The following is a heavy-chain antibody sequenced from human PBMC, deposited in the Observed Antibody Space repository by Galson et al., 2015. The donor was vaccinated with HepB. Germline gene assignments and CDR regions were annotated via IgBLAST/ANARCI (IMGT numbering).Heavy chain of an antibody. Sequence: SLRLSCAASGFTFSSYGMHWVRQAPGKGLEWVAVISYDGSNKYYADSVKGRFTISRDNSKNTLYLQMNSLRAEDTAVYYCAKDRGYSGYGGYFDYWGQGTLVTVSS. CDR1: GFTFSSYG. D-gene: IGHD5-12*01. CDR2: ISYDGSNK. J-gene: IGHJ4*02. CDR3: AKDRGYSGYGGYFDY. V-gene: IGHV3-30*18.